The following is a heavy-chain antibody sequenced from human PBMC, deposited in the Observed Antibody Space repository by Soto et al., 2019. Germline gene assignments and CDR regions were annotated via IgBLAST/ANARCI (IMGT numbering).Heavy chain of an antibody. CDR2: IYHSGST. Sequence: SETLSLTCTVSGYSISSGYYWGWIRQPPGKGLEWIGSIYHSGSTYYNPSIKSRVTISVDTSKNQFSLKLSSVTAADTAVYYCARDPTSGERAMVNPVYYYYGMDVWGQGTTVTVSS. J-gene: IGHJ6*02. CDR1: GYSISSGYY. D-gene: IGHD5-18*01. CDR3: ARDPTSGERAMVNPVYYYYGMDV. V-gene: IGHV4-38-2*02.